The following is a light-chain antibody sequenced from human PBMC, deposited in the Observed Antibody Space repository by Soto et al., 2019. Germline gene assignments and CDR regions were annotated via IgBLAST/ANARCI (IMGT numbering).Light chain of an antibody. CDR3: QQYGSSPWT. CDR1: PSVSSSY. J-gene: IGKJ1*01. Sequence: ENVLTQSPGTLSLSPGERGTLSCRASPSVSSSYFAWYQQKPGQAPSLLIYGTSSRATGIPDRFSGSGSGTDFTLTISTLEPEDFAVYYCQQYGSSPWTFGQGTKVEI. CDR2: GTS. V-gene: IGKV3-20*01.